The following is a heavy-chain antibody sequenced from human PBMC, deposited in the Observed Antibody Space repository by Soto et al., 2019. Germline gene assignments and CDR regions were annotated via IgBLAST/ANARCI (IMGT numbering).Heavy chain of an antibody. V-gene: IGHV3-48*03. D-gene: IGHD2-15*01. CDR3: ARGYCSGGTCYGGHY. Sequence: EVQLVESGGGLVQPGGSLRLSCAASGFTFSNYEMNWVRQAPGKGLEWISYISSNGNTIYNADSVKGRFTISRDNDQNSLYLQMISLRAEDTALYYCARGYCSGGTCYGGHYWGQGTLVTVSS. CDR1: GFTFSNYE. J-gene: IGHJ4*02. CDR2: ISSNGNTI.